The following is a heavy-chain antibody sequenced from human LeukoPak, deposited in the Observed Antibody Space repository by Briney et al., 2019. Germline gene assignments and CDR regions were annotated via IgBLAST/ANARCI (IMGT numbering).Heavy chain of an antibody. CDR1: GGTFSSYA. Sequence: SVKVSCKASGGTFSSYAISWVRQAPGQGLEWMGRIIPIFGTANYAQKFQGRVTITTDESTSTAYMELSSLRSEDTAVYYCARDRGFSTVTTTHFDYWGQGTLVTVSS. V-gene: IGHV1-69*05. CDR2: IIPIFGTA. J-gene: IGHJ4*02. D-gene: IGHD4-17*01. CDR3: ARDRGFSTVTTTHFDY.